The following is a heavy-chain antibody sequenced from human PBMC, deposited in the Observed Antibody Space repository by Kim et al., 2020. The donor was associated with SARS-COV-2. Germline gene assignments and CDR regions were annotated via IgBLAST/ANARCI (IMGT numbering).Heavy chain of an antibody. V-gene: IGHV7-4-1*02. D-gene: IGHD4-17*01. J-gene: IGHJ4*02. CDR3: AGGVTTFDY. CDR2: GNP. Sequence: GNPTYAQGFTGRFVFSLDTSVSTAYLQISSLKAEDTAVYYCAGGVTTFDYWGQGTLVTVSS.